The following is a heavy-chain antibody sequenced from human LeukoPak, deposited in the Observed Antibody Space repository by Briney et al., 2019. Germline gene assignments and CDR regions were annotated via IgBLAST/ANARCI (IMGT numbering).Heavy chain of an antibody. CDR1: GFTFGSYA. CDR3: AKDPGSSWYPPFFDY. Sequence: GGSLRLSCAASGFTFGSYAMSWVRQAPGKGLEWVSAISGSGGSTYYADSVKGRFTISRDNSKNTLYLQMNSLRAEDTAVYYCAKDPGSSWYPPFFDYWGQGTLVTVSS. CDR2: ISGSGGST. V-gene: IGHV3-23*01. D-gene: IGHD6-13*01. J-gene: IGHJ4*02.